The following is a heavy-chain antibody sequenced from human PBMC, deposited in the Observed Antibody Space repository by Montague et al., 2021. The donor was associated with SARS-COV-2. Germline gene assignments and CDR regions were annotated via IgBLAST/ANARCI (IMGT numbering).Heavy chain of an antibody. D-gene: IGHD3-10*01. CDR1: GFTFSSYA. V-gene: IGHV3-30*04. J-gene: IGHJ4*02. CDR3: AREPLLLGFGEFLDY. Sequence: SLRLSCAASGFTFSSYAMHWVRQAPGKGLEWVAVISYDGSNKYYADSVKGRFTSSRDNSKNTLYVQMNSLRAEDTAVYYCAREPLLLGFGEFLDYWGQGTLVTVSS. CDR2: ISYDGSNK.